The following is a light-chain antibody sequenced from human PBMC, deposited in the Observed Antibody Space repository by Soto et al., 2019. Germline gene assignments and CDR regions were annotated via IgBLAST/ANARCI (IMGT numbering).Light chain of an antibody. V-gene: IGLV2-8*01. CDR1: SSDVGGYYY. Sequence: SVLTQPPSSSWSPGQSVTISCTGTSSDVGGYYYVSWYQQHPGKAPKLMIYEVSKRPSGVSDRFSGSKSGNTASLTVSGLQAEDEADYYCSSYAGSNNLVFGTGTKVTVL. CDR2: EVS. J-gene: IGLJ1*01. CDR3: SSYAGSNNLV.